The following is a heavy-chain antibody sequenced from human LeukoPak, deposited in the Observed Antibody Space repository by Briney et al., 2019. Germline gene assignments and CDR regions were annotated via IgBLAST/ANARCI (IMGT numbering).Heavy chain of an antibody. V-gene: IGHV4-31*03. J-gene: IGHJ5*02. D-gene: IGHD4-23*01. CDR2: IYYSGST. CDR1: GGSISSGGYY. Sequence: PSQTLSLTCTVSGGSISSGGYYWSWIRQHPGKGLEWIGYIYYSGSTYYNPSLKSRVTISVDTSKNQFSLKLSSVTAADTAVYYCARHSHGGNSNWFDPWGQGTLVTVSS. CDR3: ARHSHGGNSNWFDP.